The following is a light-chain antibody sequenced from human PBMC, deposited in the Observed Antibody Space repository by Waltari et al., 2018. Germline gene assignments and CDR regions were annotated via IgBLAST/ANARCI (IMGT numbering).Light chain of an antibody. J-gene: IGKJ4*01. CDR1: QSVSTY. Sequence: EVVLTQSPAALSLSPGERATLPCRVSQSVSTYLAWYQQKPGQAPRLLIYDASNRATGIPDRFRGSGSGTDFTLTISSLEPEDSAVYYCQQRSSWPTFGGGTKVEIK. CDR3: QQRSSWPT. V-gene: IGKV3-11*01. CDR2: DAS.